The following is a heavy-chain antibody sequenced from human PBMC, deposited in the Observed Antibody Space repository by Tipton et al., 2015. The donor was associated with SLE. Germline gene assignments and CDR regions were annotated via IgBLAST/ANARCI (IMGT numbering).Heavy chain of an antibody. J-gene: IGHJ5*02. CDR1: GVGFSNYV. CDR3: VRWFDP. Sequence: SGVGFSNYVMHWVRQAPGKGLEWVAVIWYDGRRKFYADSVKGRFTISRDNSKNTLYLQMDSLRAEDTAVYYCVRWFDPWGQGTLVTVAS. CDR2: IWYDGRRK. V-gene: IGHV3-33*03.